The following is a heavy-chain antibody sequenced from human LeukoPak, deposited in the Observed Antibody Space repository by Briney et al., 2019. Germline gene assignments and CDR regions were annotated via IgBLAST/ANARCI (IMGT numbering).Heavy chain of an antibody. V-gene: IGHV1-18*01. CDR1: GYTFTSYG. D-gene: IGHD6-13*01. J-gene: IGHJ4*02. CDR2: ISAYNGNT. CDR3: ARGGGGSSSWYRSLDY. Sequence: ASVTVSCTASGYTFTSYGISWVRQAPGQGLEWMGWISAYNGNTNYAQKLQGGVTMTTDTSTSTAYMELRSLRSDDTAVYYCARGGGGSSSWYRSLDYWGQGTLVTVSS.